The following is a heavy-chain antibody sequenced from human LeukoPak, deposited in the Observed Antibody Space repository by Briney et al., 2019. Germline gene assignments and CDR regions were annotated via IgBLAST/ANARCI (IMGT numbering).Heavy chain of an antibody. CDR2: ISAYNGNT. CDR3: ARVDSYYYDSSGYLSSDAFDI. D-gene: IGHD3-22*01. CDR1: GYTFTSYG. Sequence: PVASVKVSCKASGYTFTSYGISWVRQAPGQGLEWMGWISAYNGNTNYAQKLQGRVTMTTDTSTSTAYMELRSLRSDDTAVYYCARVDSYYYDSSGYLSSDAFDIWGQGTMVTVSS. J-gene: IGHJ3*02. V-gene: IGHV1-18*01.